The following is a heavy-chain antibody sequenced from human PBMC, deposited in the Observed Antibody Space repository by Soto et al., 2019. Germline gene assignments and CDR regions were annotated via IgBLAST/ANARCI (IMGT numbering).Heavy chain of an antibody. CDR1: GYTFTRYW. Sequence: GESLKISCKGSGYTFTRYWIAWVRQMPGKGLEWMGIIYPGDSDTRYSPSFEGQVGISVDKFISTAYLQWSSLKASDTAMYYCARRGCNSTTCQNWFDPWGQGTLVTVSS. CDR3: ARRGCNSTTCQNWFDP. J-gene: IGHJ5*02. V-gene: IGHV5-51*01. CDR2: IYPGDSDT. D-gene: IGHD2-2*01.